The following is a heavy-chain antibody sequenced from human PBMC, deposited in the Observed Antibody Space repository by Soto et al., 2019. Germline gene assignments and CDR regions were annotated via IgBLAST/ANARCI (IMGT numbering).Heavy chain of an antibody. CDR3: TTGITIFGVVLET. J-gene: IGHJ5*02. V-gene: IGHV3-15*01. CDR2: IKSKSDGATT. CDR1: GFTFMNAF. Sequence: SLKLXCASSGFTFMNAFMTCFRQSPGKGLEWVVSIKSKSDGATTDYAAPVRGRFIISRDDSKNTLYLQMNSLKTEDKPVYYCTTGITIFGVVLETWGQGTLVTV. D-gene: IGHD3-3*01.